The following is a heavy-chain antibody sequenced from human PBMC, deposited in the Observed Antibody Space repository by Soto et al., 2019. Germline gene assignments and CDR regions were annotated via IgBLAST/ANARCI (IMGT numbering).Heavy chain of an antibody. Sequence: QVQLVQSGAEVKKPGSSVKVSCKASGGTFSSFVISWVRQAPGQGLEWMGRIIPSIGIINYAQKFQGRVTITADTSTSTAYMERSSLRSDDTAVDYCAREGDMKFHSDSSDEPGYWGQGTLVTVSS. CDR2: IIPSIGII. CDR1: GGTFSSFV. D-gene: IGHD3-22*01. V-gene: IGHV1-69*04. J-gene: IGHJ4*02. CDR3: AREGDMKFHSDSSDEPGY.